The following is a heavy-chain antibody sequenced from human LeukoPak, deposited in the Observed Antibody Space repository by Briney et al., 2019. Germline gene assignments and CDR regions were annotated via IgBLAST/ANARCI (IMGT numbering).Heavy chain of an antibody. D-gene: IGHD5-12*01. J-gene: IGHJ4*02. V-gene: IGHV3-30*02. Sequence: GGSLRLSCAASGFTFSSYGMHWVRQAPGKGLEWVAFIRYDGSNKYYADSVKGRFTISRDNSKNTLYLQMNSLRAEDTAVYYCAKDLNRGYSGYSKAQNFDYWGQGTLVTVSS. CDR2: IRYDGSNK. CDR3: AKDLNRGYSGYSKAQNFDY. CDR1: GFTFSSYG.